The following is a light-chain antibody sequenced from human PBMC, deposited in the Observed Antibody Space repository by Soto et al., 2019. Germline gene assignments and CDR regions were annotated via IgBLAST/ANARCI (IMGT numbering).Light chain of an antibody. CDR3: QSYDSSLDVV. V-gene: IGLV1-40*01. Sequence: QLVLTQPPSVSGAPGQRVTISCTGSSSNIGAGYDVHWYQQLPGTAPKLLIYGNSNRPSGVPDRFSGSKSGTSASLAITGLQAGDEADYYCQSYDSSLDVVFGGGTKLTAL. J-gene: IGLJ2*01. CDR2: GNS. CDR1: SSNIGAGYD.